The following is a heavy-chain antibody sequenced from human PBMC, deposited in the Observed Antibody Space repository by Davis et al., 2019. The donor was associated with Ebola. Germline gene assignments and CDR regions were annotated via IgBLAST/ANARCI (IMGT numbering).Heavy chain of an antibody. CDR1: GFTFSDYT. CDR3: ASWVVTDAFDI. J-gene: IGHJ3*02. V-gene: IGHV3-21*01. Sequence: GESLKISCAASGFTFSDYTMSWVRQTPGKGLEWVSSISGSGNYIYYADSMKGRFTISRDNAKNSLYLQMTSLRAEDTAVYYCASWVVTDAFDIWGQGTLVTVSS. CDR2: ISGSGNYI. D-gene: IGHD2-21*02.